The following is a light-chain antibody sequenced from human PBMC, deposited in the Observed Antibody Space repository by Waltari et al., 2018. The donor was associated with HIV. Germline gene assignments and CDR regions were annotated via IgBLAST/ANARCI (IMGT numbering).Light chain of an antibody. J-gene: IGLJ2*01. CDR3: TSFRPTSAPVV. V-gene: IGLV2-14*01. Sequence: QPALTQPAAVSGSPGQSITISCTGPTSAVGGYNYVSWFLQRPVQAPKLMIYDVTHRPSGVSNRFSGSKSANTASLTISGLQVEDEGDYYCTSFRPTSAPVVFGGGTKLTVL. CDR1: TSAVGGYNY. CDR2: DVT.